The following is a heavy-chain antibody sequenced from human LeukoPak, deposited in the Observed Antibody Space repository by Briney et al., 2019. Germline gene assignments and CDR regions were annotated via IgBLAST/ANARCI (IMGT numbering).Heavy chain of an antibody. CDR1: GFTFGDYA. CDR2: IASEIYGGKA. CDR3: TRDQTPYY. Sequence: GGSLRLSCTESGFTFGDYAMTWVRQAPGKVLAWVGFIASEIYGGKAEHAASGKGRFTISRDDSKSIAYLQINSLRTEDTAVYYCTRDQTPYYWGQGTLVTVSS. V-gene: IGHV3-49*04. J-gene: IGHJ4*02.